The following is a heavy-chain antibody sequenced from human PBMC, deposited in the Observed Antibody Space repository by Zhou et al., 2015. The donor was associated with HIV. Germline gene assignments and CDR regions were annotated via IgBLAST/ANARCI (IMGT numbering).Heavy chain of an antibody. V-gene: IGHV1-69*01. CDR2: IIPIFGTA. CDR1: GGTFSSYA. CDR3: AIGPRYELRITMVRGVTQEAAFDI. J-gene: IGHJ3*02. Sequence: QVQLVQSGAEVKKPGSSVKVSCKASGGTFSSYAISWVRQAPGQGLEWMGGIIPIFGTANYAQKFQGRVTITADESTSTAYMELSSLRSEDTAVYYCAIGPRYELRITMVRGVTQEAAFDIWGQGTMVTVSS. D-gene: IGHD3-10*01.